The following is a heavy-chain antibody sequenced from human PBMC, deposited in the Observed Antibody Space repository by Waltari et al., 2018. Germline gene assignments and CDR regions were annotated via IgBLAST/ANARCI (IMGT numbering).Heavy chain of an antibody. CDR2: INEDGNKK. V-gene: IGHV3-7*01. CDR3: VSEYISGY. J-gene: IGHJ4*02. CDR1: GFIPDGW. D-gene: IGHD6-19*01. Sequence: EAQLVESGGGLVQPGGSLRLSCAASGFIPDGWMVGVRQAPGKGLDGGASINEDGNKKDYVDSVKGRFTISRDNAKKSLYLQMNSLRVEDTAIYYCVSEYISGYWGQGTLVTVSS.